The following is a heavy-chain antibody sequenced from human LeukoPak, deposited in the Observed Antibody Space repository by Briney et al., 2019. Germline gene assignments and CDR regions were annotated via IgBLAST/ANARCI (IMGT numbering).Heavy chain of an antibody. CDR1: GESFSGYH. CDR3: ARQKGSSWYIFFDY. CDR2: INHSGTT. Sequence: SETLSLTCAVYGESFSGYHWTWIRQIPGRGLEWIGEINHSGTTNHNPSVKSRVTISVDTSKNQFSLKLNSVTAADTAVYYCARQKGSSWYIFFDYWGQGTLVTVSS. D-gene: IGHD6-13*01. J-gene: IGHJ4*02. V-gene: IGHV4-34*01.